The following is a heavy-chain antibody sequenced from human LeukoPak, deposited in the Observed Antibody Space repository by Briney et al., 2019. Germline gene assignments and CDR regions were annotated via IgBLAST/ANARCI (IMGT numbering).Heavy chain of an antibody. V-gene: IGHV3-9*01. CDR1: GFTFDDYA. J-gene: IGHJ4*02. Sequence: GRSLRLSCAASGFTFDDYAMHWVRQAPGKGLEWVSGISWNSGSIGYADSAKGRFTISRDNAKNSLYLQMNSLRAEDTALYYCAKDREAYGSYGPPDFDYWGQGTLVTVSS. CDR3: AKDREAYGSYGPPDFDY. D-gene: IGHD5-18*01. CDR2: ISWNSGSI.